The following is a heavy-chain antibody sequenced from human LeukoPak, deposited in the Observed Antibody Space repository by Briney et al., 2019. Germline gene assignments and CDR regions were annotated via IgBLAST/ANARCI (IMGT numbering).Heavy chain of an antibody. CDR3: ARVYYHYFYMDV. Sequence: PSETLSLTCTVSGGFISSYYWSWIRQPPGKGLEWIGYIYYSGSTNYNPSLKSRVTISVDSSKTQFSLKLTSVTAADTAVYYCARVYYHYFYMDVWGKGTTVTISS. CDR2: IYYSGST. CDR1: GGFISSYY. V-gene: IGHV4-59*01. J-gene: IGHJ6*03.